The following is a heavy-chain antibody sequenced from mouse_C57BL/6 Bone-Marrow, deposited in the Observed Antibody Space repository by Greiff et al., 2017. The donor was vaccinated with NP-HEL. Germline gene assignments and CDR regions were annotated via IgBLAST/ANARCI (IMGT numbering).Heavy chain of an antibody. D-gene: IGHD1-1*01. V-gene: IGHV5-4*03. CDR1: GFTFISYA. Sequence: EVHLVESGGGLVKPGGSLKLSCAASGFTFISYAMSWVRQTPEKRLEWVATISDGGSYTYYPDNVKGRFTISRDNAKNNLYLQMSHLKSEDTALYYCARRTITPVVFDYWGQGTTLTVSS. CDR3: ARRTITPVVFDY. J-gene: IGHJ2*01. CDR2: ISDGGSYT.